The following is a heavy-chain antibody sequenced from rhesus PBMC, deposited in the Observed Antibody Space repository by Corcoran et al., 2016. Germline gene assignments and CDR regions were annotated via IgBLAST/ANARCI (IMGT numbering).Heavy chain of an antibody. D-gene: IGHD1-44*02. CDR1: GYSISSGYG. V-gene: IGHV4-127*01. CDR3: AGRIVGATLDY. J-gene: IGHJ4*01. Sequence: QVQLQESGPGLVKPSETLSLTCAVSGYSISSGYGWSWIRQPPGKGLEWIVYIGGSSGSTNYNPSLKSRVTISKDTSTNQFSRKLSSVTAADTAVYYCAGRIVGATLDYWGQGVLVTVSS. CDR2: IGGSSGST.